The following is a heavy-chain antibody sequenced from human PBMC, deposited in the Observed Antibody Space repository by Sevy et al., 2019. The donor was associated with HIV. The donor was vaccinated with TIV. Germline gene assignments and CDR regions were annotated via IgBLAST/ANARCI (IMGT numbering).Heavy chain of an antibody. V-gene: IGHV3-30-3*02. Sequence: GGSLRLSCVTSGFTFRNHAMHWVRQAPGKGLEWVAVISSDGAIKYYADSVKGRFTFSRDNSKSTLYLQMNSLRPEDTAMYYCAKSYSGSYYIPYDAFDMWGQGTMVTV. J-gene: IGHJ3*02. D-gene: IGHD1-26*01. CDR3: AKSYSGSYYIPYDAFDM. CDR2: ISSDGAIK. CDR1: GFTFRNHA.